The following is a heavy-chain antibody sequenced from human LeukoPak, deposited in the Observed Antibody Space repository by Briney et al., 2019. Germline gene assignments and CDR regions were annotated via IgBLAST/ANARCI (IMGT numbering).Heavy chain of an antibody. CDR2: INPNSGGT. CDR3: ARDYGAQQGILNHFDY. V-gene: IGHV1-2*02. D-gene: IGHD6-13*01. CDR1: GYTFTGYY. Sequence: GASVKVSCKASGYTFTGYYMHWVRQAPGQGLEWMGWINPNSGGTNYAQKFQGRVTMTRDTSISTAYMELSRLRSDDTAVYYCARDYGAQQGILNHFDYWGQGTLVTVSS. J-gene: IGHJ4*02.